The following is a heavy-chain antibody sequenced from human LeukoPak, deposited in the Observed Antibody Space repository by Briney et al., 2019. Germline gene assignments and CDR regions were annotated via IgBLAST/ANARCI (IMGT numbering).Heavy chain of an antibody. D-gene: IGHD3-10*01. CDR3: AKDPSRSGIDY. V-gene: IGHV3-23*01. Sequence: GGSLRLSCAASGFTFSTYAMSWVRQAPGKGLEWVSVISGSGGTTYYADSVKGRFTISRDNSKNTLYLQMNSLRAEDTAVYYCAKDPSRSGIDYWGQGTLVTVSS. CDR1: GFTFSTYA. CDR2: ISGSGGTT. J-gene: IGHJ4*02.